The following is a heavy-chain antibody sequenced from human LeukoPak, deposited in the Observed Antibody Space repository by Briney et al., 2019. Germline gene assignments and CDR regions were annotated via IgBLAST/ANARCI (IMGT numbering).Heavy chain of an antibody. CDR3: ARDIALIGGHDYGDPPGY. V-gene: IGHV3-21*01. J-gene: IGHJ4*02. CDR1: GFTVSSNY. CDR2: ISSSSSYI. D-gene: IGHD4-17*01. Sequence: GGSLRLSCAASGFTVSSNYMSWVRQAPGKGLEWVSSISSSSSYIYYADSVKGRFTISRDNAKNSLYLQMNSLRAEDTAVYYCARDIALIGGHDYGDPPGYWGQGTLVTVSS.